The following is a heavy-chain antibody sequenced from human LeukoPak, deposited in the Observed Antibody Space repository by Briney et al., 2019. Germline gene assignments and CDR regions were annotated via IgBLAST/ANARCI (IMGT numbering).Heavy chain of an antibody. V-gene: IGHV1-3*01. CDR3: AIVADAWFGDFDY. Sequence: ASVKVSCKASGHTSTTFLMEWLRQAPRQRLEWMGWINACSGDTMYSQKFQDRVTLTRDTSANTVYMEVSSLRSEDTAVYYCAIVADAWFGDFDYWGQGTLVTASS. CDR2: INACSGDT. J-gene: IGHJ4*02. CDR1: GHTSTTFL. D-gene: IGHD3-10*01.